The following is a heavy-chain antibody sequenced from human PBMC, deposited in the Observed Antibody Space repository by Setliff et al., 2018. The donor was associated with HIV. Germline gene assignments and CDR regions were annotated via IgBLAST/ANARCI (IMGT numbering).Heavy chain of an antibody. CDR3: ARVSEEYADFLYYYYYYMDV. CDR1: GFSFNNAW. V-gene: IGHV3-15*01. CDR2: IKSKTDGGTT. J-gene: IGHJ6*03. D-gene: IGHD4-17*01. Sequence: GGSLRLSCAASGFSFNNAWMSWVRQAPGKGLEWVGRIKSKTDGGTTDYAAPVKGRFTISRDDSKNTLYLQMNSLKTEDTAVYYCARVSEEYADFLYYYYYYMDVWGKGTTVTVSS.